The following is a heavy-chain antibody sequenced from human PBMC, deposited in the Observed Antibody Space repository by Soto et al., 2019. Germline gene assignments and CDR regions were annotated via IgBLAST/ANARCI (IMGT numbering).Heavy chain of an antibody. CDR2: IYHSGST. CDR1: GGSISSGGYS. CDR3: ARRYYDSSGYADAFDI. J-gene: IGHJ3*02. V-gene: IGHV4-30-2*01. D-gene: IGHD3-22*01. Sequence: SETLSLTCAVSGGSISSGGYSWSWIRQPPGKGLEWIGYIYHSGSTYYTPSLKSRVTISVDRSKNQFSLKLSSVTAADTAVYYCARRYYDSSGYADAFDIWGQGTMVTVSS.